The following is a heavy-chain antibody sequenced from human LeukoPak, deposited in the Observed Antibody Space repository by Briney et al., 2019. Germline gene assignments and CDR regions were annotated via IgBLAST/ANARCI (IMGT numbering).Heavy chain of an antibody. CDR1: GYSFPNYG. J-gene: IGHJ4*02. CDR3: VRESGGYYGGAFDY. V-gene: IGHV1-18*01. D-gene: IGHD3-22*01. CDR2: ISAYNGNT. Sequence: ASVKVSCKASGYSFPNYGINWVRQAPGQGLEWMGWISAYNGNTNYAQKLQGRVTMTTDTSTSTAYMELRSLRSDDTAVYYCVRESGGYYGGAFDYWGQGTLVTVSS.